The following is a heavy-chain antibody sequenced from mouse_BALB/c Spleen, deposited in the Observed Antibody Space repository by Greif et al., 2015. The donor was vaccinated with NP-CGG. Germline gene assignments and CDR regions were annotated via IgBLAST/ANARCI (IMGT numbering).Heavy chain of an antibody. CDR1: GYTFTSYW. V-gene: IGHV1S81*02. CDR2: INPSNGRT. D-gene: IGHD2-1*01. CDR3: ARLGGNSYYFDY. Sequence: QVQLKDSGAELVKPGASVKLSCKASGYTFTSYWMHWVKQRPGQGLEWIGEINPSNGRTNYNEKFKSKATLTVDKSSSTAYMQLSSLTSEDSAVYYCARLGGNSYYFDYWGQGTTLTVSS. J-gene: IGHJ2*01.